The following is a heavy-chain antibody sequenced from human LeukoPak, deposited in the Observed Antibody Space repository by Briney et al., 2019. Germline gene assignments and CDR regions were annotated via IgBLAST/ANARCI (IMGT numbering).Heavy chain of an antibody. CDR1: GFTFGNHA. V-gene: IGHV3-9*03. CDR2: ISWNSDNI. CDR3: ARRYCSGNSCLFDY. Sequence: PGGSLRLSCAVSGFTFGNHAMHWVRQAPGKGLEWVSSISWNSDNIGYADSVKGRFTISRDNAKNSLFLQMNSLRAEDMALYYCARRYCSGNSCLFDYWSQRTLVTVSS. J-gene: IGHJ4*02. D-gene: IGHD2-15*01.